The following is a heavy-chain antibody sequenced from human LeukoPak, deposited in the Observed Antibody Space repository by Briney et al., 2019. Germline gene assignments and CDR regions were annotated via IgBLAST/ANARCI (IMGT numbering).Heavy chain of an antibody. Sequence: ASVKVSCKASGYTFTGYYIHWVRQAPGQGLEWMGWINPHSGGTNSAQKFQGRVTMTRDTSISTAYMELSRMRSDDTAVYYCAKYRGYYGYYFDYWGQGTLVTVSS. CDR2: INPHSGGT. CDR1: GYTFTGYY. V-gene: IGHV1-2*02. CDR3: AKYRGYYGYYFDY. J-gene: IGHJ4*02. D-gene: IGHD3-22*01.